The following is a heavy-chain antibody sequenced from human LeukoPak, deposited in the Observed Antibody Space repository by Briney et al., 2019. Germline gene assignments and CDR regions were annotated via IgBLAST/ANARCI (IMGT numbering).Heavy chain of an antibody. D-gene: IGHD4-17*01. CDR1: GFTFSSYG. CDR3: ARDGSVETTVTTXYYFDY. CDR2: IWYDGSNK. Sequence: GGSLRLSCAASGFTFSSYGMHWVRQAPGKGLEWVAVIWYDGSNKYYADSVKGRFTISRDNSKNTLYLQMNSLRAEDTAVYYCARDGSVETTVTTXYYFDYWGQGTLVTVSS. V-gene: IGHV3-33*01. J-gene: IGHJ4*02.